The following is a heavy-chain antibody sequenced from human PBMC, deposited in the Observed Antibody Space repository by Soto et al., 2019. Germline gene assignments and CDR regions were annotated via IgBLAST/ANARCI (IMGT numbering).Heavy chain of an antibody. D-gene: IGHD2-15*01. CDR1: GFTFSSYG. J-gene: IGHJ5*02. Sequence: VGSLRLSCAASGFTFSSYGMHWVRRAPGKGLEWVAVISYDGSNKYYADSVKGRFTISRDNSKNTLYLQMNSLRAEDTAVYYCAKDLSTSGGSPNWFDPWGQGTLVTVSS. CDR2: ISYDGSNK. CDR3: AKDLSTSGGSPNWFDP. V-gene: IGHV3-30*18.